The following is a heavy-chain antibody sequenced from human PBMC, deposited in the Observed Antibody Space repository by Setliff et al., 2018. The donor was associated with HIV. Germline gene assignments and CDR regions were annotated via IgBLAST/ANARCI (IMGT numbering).Heavy chain of an antibody. CDR3: ARDRTYYNFWSGYYGEMLNDAFDI. Sequence: SETLSLTCTVSGGSISRGSYYWSWIRQPAGKGLEWIGRMHTSGNTNYNPSLKSRVTMSVDTSKNQFSLRLSSVTAADTAVYYCARDRTYYNFWSGYYGEMLNDAFDIWGQGTMVTVSS. CDR1: GGSISRGSYY. CDR2: MHTSGNT. D-gene: IGHD3-3*01. J-gene: IGHJ3*02. V-gene: IGHV4-61*02.